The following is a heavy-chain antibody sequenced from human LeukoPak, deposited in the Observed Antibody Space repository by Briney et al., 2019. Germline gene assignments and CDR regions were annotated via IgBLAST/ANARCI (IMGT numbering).Heavy chain of an antibody. Sequence: ASVKVSCKASGYTFTGYYMHWVRQAPGQGLEWVGWINPNSGGTNYAQKFQGRVTMTRDTSISTAYMELSRLRSDDTAVFYCARFPAGGVVIRKYYFDYWGQGTLVTVSS. J-gene: IGHJ4*02. CDR1: GYTFTGYY. V-gene: IGHV1-2*02. CDR2: INPNSGGT. CDR3: ARFPAGGVVIRKYYFDY. D-gene: IGHD3-3*01.